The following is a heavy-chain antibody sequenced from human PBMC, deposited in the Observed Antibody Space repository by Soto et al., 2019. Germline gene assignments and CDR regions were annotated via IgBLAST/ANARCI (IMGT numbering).Heavy chain of an antibody. Sequence: GGSLRLSCAASGFTFSSYGMHWVRQAPGKGLEWVAVISYDGSNKYYADSVKGRFTISRDNSKNTLYLQMNSLRAEDTAVYYCAGGPRLFDYWGQGTLVTVSS. J-gene: IGHJ4*02. V-gene: IGHV3-30*03. D-gene: IGHD6-6*01. CDR2: ISYDGSNK. CDR3: AGGPRLFDY. CDR1: GFTFSSYG.